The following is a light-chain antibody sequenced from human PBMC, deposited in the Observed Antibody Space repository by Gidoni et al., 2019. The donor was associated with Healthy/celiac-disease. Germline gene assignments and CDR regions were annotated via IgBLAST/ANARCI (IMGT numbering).Light chain of an antibody. CDR1: QSISSY. CDR2: AAS. CDR3: QQSYSTPPT. Sequence: IQMTQSPSSLSASVGDRVTITCRASQSISSYVNWYQQKPGKAPKLLIYAASSLQSGVPSMFSGSGSGTDFTPTISSLQPEDSATYYCQQSYSTPPTFGQGTKLEIK. V-gene: IGKV1-39*01. J-gene: IGKJ2*01.